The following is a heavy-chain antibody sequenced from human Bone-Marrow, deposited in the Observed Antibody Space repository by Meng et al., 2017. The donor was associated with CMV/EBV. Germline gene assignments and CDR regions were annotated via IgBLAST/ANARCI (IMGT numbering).Heavy chain of an antibody. CDR2: INPNSGGT. CDR1: GYTFTGYY. Sequence: QVQLVQSGAEVKKPGASVKVACKASGYTFTGYYMHWVRQAPGQGLEWMGWINPNSGGTNYAQKFQGRVTMTRDTSTNTVYMELSSLRSEDTAVYYCARGYCSGGSCQSPRYWGQGTLVTVSS. CDR3: ARGYCSGGSCQSPRY. V-gene: IGHV1-2*02. J-gene: IGHJ4*02. D-gene: IGHD2-15*01.